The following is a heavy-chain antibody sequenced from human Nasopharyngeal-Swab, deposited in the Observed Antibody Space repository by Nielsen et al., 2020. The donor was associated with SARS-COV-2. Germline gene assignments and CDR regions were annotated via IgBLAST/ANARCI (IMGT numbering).Heavy chain of an antibody. D-gene: IGHD2-2*01. J-gene: IGHJ6*03. Sequence: SETLSLTCAFSGGSFSGYYWGWIRRPPGKGLEWIGEINHSGSTNYNPSPKSRVTISLDTSKNHFSLKLRSVAAADTAVYYCARGLSGVVPAPILGLGPFYSYYYMDVWGKGTTVTVSS. CDR3: ARGLSGVVPAPILGLGPFYSYYYMDV. V-gene: IGHV4-34*01. CDR1: GGSFSGYY. CDR2: INHSGST.